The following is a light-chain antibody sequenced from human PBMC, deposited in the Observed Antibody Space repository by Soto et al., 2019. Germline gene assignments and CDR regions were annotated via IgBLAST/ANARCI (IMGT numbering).Light chain of an antibody. CDR1: QGIRNI. Sequence: DIQMTQSPTSLSASLGDRVTITCRASQGIRNIVAWYQQKPGKAPKLLIYAASTFQSGVPSRFSGSGSCSDFTLSINSLQTEDVANYYCQNYCCVPVFGPGTKVEIK. CDR2: AAS. J-gene: IGKJ3*01. CDR3: QNYCCVPV. V-gene: IGKV1-27*01.